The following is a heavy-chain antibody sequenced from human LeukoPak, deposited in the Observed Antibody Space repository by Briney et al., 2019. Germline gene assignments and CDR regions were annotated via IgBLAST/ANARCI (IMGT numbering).Heavy chain of an antibody. CDR1: GFIFSNYA. V-gene: IGHV3-23*01. Sequence: GGSLRLSCAASGFIFSNYAMNWVRQPPGKGLDGVSVTSDSGGSTYYADSVKGRFTISRDNSKNMLYLQMNSLRAEDTAVYLCVRSAVIPDNWFDPWGQGTLVTVSS. D-gene: IGHD2/OR15-2a*01. CDR3: VRSAVIPDNWFDP. CDR2: TSDSGGST. J-gene: IGHJ5*02.